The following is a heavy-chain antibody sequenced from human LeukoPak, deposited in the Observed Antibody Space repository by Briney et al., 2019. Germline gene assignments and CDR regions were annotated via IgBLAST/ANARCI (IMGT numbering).Heavy chain of an antibody. CDR1: GYTFTGYF. V-gene: IGHV1-2*06. CDR3: AIAGGGSDAFDI. Sequence: ASVKVSCKAFGYTFTGYFMHWVRQAPGQGLEWMGRINPNAGGTKYTQKFQGRVTMTRDTSISTAYMELSRLRSDATAVYYCAIAGGGSDAFDIWGQGTMVTVSS. J-gene: IGHJ3*02. D-gene: IGHD2-15*01. CDR2: INPNAGGT.